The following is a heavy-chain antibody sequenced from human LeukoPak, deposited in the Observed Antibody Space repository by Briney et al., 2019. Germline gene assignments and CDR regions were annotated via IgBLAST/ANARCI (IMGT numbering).Heavy chain of an antibody. Sequence: SETLSLTCIVSGGSISTSAYYWGWIRQPPGEGLQWIGSIYYSGNTYYNSSLKSRVTISVDTSTSQFSLRLSSVTAADTAVYYCARAYDFWSGYYHRGFDYWGQGTLVTVSS. CDR2: IYYSGNT. CDR1: GGSISTSAYY. V-gene: IGHV4-39*01. CDR3: ARAYDFWSGYYHRGFDY. J-gene: IGHJ4*02. D-gene: IGHD3-3*01.